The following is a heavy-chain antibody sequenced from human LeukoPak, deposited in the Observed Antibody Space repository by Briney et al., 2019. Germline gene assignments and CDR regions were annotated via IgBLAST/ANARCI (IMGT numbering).Heavy chain of an antibody. CDR1: GFTFSSYS. CDR2: ISSSSSYI. V-gene: IGHV3-21*01. Sequence: GGSLRLSCAASGFTFSSYSMNWVRQAPGKGLEWVSSISSSSSYIYFADPVKGRFTISRDNSKNSLYLQMNSLRVEDTAVYYCARSDQQLAPLDYWGQGTLVTVSS. CDR3: ARSDQQLAPLDY. D-gene: IGHD6-13*01. J-gene: IGHJ4*02.